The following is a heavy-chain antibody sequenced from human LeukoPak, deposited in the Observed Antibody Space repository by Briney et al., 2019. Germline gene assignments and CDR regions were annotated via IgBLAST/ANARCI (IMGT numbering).Heavy chain of an antibody. Sequence: SETLSLTCAVYGGSFSGYYWSWIRQPPEKGLEWIGEINHSGSTNYNPSLKSRVIISVDTSKNQFSLKLSSVTAADTAVYYCARAGYYYGSGSYYNTPHFDYWGQGTLVTVSS. CDR2: INHSGST. D-gene: IGHD3-10*01. CDR3: ARAGYYYGSGSYYNTPHFDY. V-gene: IGHV4-34*01. CDR1: GGSFSGYY. J-gene: IGHJ4*02.